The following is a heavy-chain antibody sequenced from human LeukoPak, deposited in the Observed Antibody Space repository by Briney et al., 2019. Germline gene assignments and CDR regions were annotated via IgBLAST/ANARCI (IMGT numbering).Heavy chain of an antibody. V-gene: IGHV3-11*04. CDR1: GFIFSDYY. CDR3: ASGNGNYGEVAY. J-gene: IGHJ4*01. CDR2: IAGGGSRI. Sequence: PGGSLRVSCAASGFIFSDYYMTWIRQTPGKGLESVSYIAGGGSRIYYADSVKGRFTISWDNAVDSLYLQINSLRAEDTAVYYCASGNGNYGEVAYWGQGILVAVSS. D-gene: IGHD4-17*01.